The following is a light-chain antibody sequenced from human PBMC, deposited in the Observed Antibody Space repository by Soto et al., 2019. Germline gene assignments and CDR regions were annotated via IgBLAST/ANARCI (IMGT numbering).Light chain of an antibody. CDR1: QSISIIF. CDR2: GAS. CDR3: QQSYSTPSIT. Sequence: EKGFAECPGSQAFSSGERATLSCRASQSISIIFLAWYQQKPGQAPRLVFYGASGRATGIPDRFSGSGSGTDFTLTISSLQPEDFATYYCQQSYSTPSITFGQGTRLEIK. V-gene: IGKV3-20*01. J-gene: IGKJ5*01.